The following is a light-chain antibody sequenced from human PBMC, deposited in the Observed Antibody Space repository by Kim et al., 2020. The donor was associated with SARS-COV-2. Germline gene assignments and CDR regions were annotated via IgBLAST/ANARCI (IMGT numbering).Light chain of an antibody. Sequence: ALGQTVRITSQGDSLKSYYATWYPQKPGQAPILVIYGKNNRPSGIPDRFSGSSSGNTASLTITGTQAGDEADYYCNSRDSNDNVVFGGGTQLTVL. V-gene: IGLV3-19*01. CDR1: SLKSYY. CDR3: NSRDSNDNVV. J-gene: IGLJ2*01. CDR2: GKN.